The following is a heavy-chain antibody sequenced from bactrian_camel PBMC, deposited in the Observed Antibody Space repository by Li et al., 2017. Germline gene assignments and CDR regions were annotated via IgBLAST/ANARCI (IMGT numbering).Heavy chain of an antibody. V-gene: IGHV3S40*01. CDR2: MYNANGNT. J-gene: IGHJ6*01. CDR3: AARGPYCYTKLSVRDFTY. CDR1: GTITYA. Sequence: VQLVESGGELVQPGGSLTLSCAHSGTITYAMTRVRQAPGKGLEWVSAMYNANGNTYYADSVKGRFNISQDNAKNTVYLQMNSLKPEDTAMYYCAARGPYCYTKLSVRDFTYWGQGTQVTVS. D-gene: IGHD2*01.